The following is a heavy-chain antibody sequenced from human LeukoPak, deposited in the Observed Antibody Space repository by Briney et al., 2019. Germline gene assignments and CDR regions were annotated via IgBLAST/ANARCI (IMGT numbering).Heavy chain of an antibody. V-gene: IGHV3-23*01. CDR3: AKDPQRGSPYYFDY. J-gene: IGHJ4*02. Sequence: GGSLRLSCAASGFTVSSNYMSWVRQAPGKGLEWVSSISGSGGSTFYVDSVKGRFTISRDNTKNTLYLQMNSLRAEDTALYYCAKDPQRGSPYYFDYWGQGTLVTVSS. CDR1: GFTVSSNY. D-gene: IGHD1-26*01. CDR2: ISGSGGST.